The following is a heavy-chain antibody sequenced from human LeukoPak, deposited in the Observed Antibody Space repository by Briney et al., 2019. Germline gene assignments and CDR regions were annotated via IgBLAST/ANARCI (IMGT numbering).Heavy chain of an antibody. D-gene: IGHD3-22*01. CDR2: IYSGGST. CDR3: ARVGDYYDSSGASDY. J-gene: IGHJ4*02. V-gene: IGHV3-53*01. CDR1: GFTVSSNY. Sequence: GGSLRLSCAASGFTVSSNYMSWVRQAPGKGLEWVSVIYSGGSTYYADSVKGGFTISRDNSKNTLYLQMNSLRAEDTAVYYCARVGDYYDSSGASDYWGQGTLVTVSS.